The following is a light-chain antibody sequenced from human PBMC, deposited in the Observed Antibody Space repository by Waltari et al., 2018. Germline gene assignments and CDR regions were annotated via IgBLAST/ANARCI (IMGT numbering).Light chain of an antibody. CDR3: QQYFDFPRT. V-gene: IGKV1-NL1*01. J-gene: IGKJ1*01. CDR2: DAS. Sequence: DILMTQSPSSLSASVGDRVTITCRASQGISDSLALYQQKPGKAPKVLLHDASSLESGVPSRFSGSGSGTEFTLTISRLQPEDFATYYCQQYFDFPRTFGQGTRVDIK. CDR1: QGISDS.